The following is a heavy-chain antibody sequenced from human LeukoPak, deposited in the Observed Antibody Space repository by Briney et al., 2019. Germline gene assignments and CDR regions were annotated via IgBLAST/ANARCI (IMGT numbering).Heavy chain of an antibody. CDR3: ARDGNLCNSITCYQWFDP. J-gene: IGHJ5*02. CDR1: GGSISSGSYY. CDR2: ISASGST. V-gene: IGHV4-61*02. D-gene: IGHD2-2*01. Sequence: NPSQTLSLTCTVSGGSISSGSYYWSWIRQPAGEGLEWIGRISASGSTNYNPSLKSRVTISLDTSKNQFSLILSSVTAADTAVYYCARDGNLCNSITCYQWFDPWGQGTLVTVSS.